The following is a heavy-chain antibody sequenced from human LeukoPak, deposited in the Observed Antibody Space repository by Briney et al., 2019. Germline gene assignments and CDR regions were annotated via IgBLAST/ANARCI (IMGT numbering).Heavy chain of an antibody. CDR1: GYSFTSYW. D-gene: IGHD2-15*01. CDR3: ARAEGVCSGGSCYEPYYFDY. V-gene: IGHV5-51*01. J-gene: IGHJ4*02. Sequence: NAGESLKISCKGSGYSFTSYWIGWVRQMPGKGLEWMGIIYPGDSDTRYSPSFQGQVTISADKSISTAYLQWSSLKASDTAMYYCARAEGVCSGGSCYEPYYFDYWGQGTLVTVSS. CDR2: IYPGDSDT.